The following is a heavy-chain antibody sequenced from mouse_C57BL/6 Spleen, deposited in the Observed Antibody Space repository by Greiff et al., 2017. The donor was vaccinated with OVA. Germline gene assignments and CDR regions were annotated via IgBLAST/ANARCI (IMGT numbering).Heavy chain of an antibody. D-gene: IGHD2-4*01. J-gene: IGHJ1*03. Sequence: QVQLQQSGPGLVQPSQSLSITCTVSGFSLTSYGVHWVRQSPGKGLEWLGVIWSGGSTDYNAAFISRLSISTDNSKSQVFFKMNSLQADDTAIYYCARNGNLDYDVSYWYFDVWGTGTTVTVSS. V-gene: IGHV2-2*01. CDR3: ARNGNLDYDVSYWYFDV. CDR1: GFSLTSYG. CDR2: IWSGGST.